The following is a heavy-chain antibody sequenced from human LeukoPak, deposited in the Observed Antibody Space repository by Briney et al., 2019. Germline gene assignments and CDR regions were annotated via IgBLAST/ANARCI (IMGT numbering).Heavy chain of an antibody. CDR2: FDPEDGET. CDR3: ATKVAAAGTYAFDI. Sequence: ASVKVSCKVSGYTLTELSMHWVRQAPGKGLEWMVGFDPEDGETIYAQKFQGRVTMTEDTSTDTAYMELSSLRSEDTAVYYCATKVAAAGTYAFDIWGQGTMVTVSS. CDR1: GYTLTELS. D-gene: IGHD6-13*01. J-gene: IGHJ3*02. V-gene: IGHV1-24*01.